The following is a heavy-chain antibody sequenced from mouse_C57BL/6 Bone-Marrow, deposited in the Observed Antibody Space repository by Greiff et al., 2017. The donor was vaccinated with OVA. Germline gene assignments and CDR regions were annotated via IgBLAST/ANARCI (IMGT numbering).Heavy chain of an antibody. Sequence: QVQLQQSGAELVRPGTSVKVSCKASGYAFTNYLIEWVKQRPGQGLEWIGVINPGSGGTNYNEKLKGKATLTAYKSSSTAYMQLSRLTSEDSAVYFCARGVYYGSSYDAMDYWGQGTSVTVSS. CDR1: GYAFTNYL. D-gene: IGHD1-1*01. V-gene: IGHV1-54*01. CDR2: INPGSGGT. CDR3: ARGVYYGSSYDAMDY. J-gene: IGHJ4*01.